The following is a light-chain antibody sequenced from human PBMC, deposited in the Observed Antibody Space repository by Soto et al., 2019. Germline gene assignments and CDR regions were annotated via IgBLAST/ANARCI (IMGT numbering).Light chain of an antibody. CDR1: QGIRND. Sequence: AIQMTQSPSSLSASVGDRVTITCRASQGIRNDLAWYQQKPGKAPQLLIFDGSSLESGVPSRFSGSGSGTEFTLTISSLQPDDFATYYCQQHNSYSRTFGQGTKVDIK. CDR3: QQHNSYSRT. CDR2: DGS. J-gene: IGKJ1*01. V-gene: IGKV1-13*02.